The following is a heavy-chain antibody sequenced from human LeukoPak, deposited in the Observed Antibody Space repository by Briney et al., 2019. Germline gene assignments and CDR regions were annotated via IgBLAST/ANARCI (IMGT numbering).Heavy chain of an antibody. CDR2: MYHSGST. J-gene: IGHJ4*02. CDR3: VRDVDY. Sequence: TSETLSLTCAVYGGSFSGYYWSWIRQPPGKGLEWIGSMYHSGSTYYTPSLKGRVTISRDTSNNQFSLYLTSVTAADTAVYYCVRDVDYWGQGTLVTVSS. CDR1: GGSFSGYY. V-gene: IGHV4-34*01.